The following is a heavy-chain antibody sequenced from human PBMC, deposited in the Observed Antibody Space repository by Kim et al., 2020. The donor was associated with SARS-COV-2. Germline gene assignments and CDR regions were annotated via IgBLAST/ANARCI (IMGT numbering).Heavy chain of an antibody. V-gene: IGHV1-3*01. Sequence: KYSQKFQGRVTITRDTSASTAYMELSSLRAEETAVYYCARDYSSGYGMDVWGQRATVTVSS. J-gene: IGHJ6*02. D-gene: IGHD6-19*01. CDR3: ARDYSSGYGMDV.